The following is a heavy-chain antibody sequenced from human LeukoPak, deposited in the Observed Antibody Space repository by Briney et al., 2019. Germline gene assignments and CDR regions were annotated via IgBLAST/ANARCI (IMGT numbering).Heavy chain of an antibody. V-gene: IGHV3-66*01. J-gene: IGHJ3*02. D-gene: IGHD5-18*01. CDR2: IYSGGST. Sequence: GGSLRLSFAASGFTVSSNYMSWVRQAPGKGLEWVSVIYSGGSTYYADSVKGRFTISRDNSKNTLNLQMNSLRAEDMAVYYCAKDYIYGGWGNALDIWGQGTKVTVSS. CDR1: GFTVSSNY. CDR3: AKDYIYGGWGNALDI.